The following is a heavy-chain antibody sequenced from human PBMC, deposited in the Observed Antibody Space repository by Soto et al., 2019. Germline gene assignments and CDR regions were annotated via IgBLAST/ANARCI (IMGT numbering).Heavy chain of an antibody. Sequence: PGGSLRLSCAASGFTFSNAWMSWVRQAPGKGLEWVGRIKSKTDGGTTDYAAPVKGRFTISRDDSKNTLYLQMNSLKTEYTAVYYCTIRSPLEWLTYYYYYGMDVWGQGTTVTVSS. V-gene: IGHV3-15*01. CDR1: GFTFSNAW. CDR2: IKSKTDGGTT. CDR3: TIRSPLEWLTYYYYYGMDV. D-gene: IGHD3-3*01. J-gene: IGHJ6*02.